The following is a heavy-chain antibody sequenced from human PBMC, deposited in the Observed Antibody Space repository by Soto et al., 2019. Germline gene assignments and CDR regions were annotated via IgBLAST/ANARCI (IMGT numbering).Heavy chain of an antibody. J-gene: IGHJ4*02. CDR1: RFTFSNYA. Sequence: EVHLLESGGGLVQPGGSLRLSCAASRFTFSNYAMSWVRQAPKKGLEWVSSISGTADKTYDADAVKGRFTISSDNSKDTMYLQMNSLTADDKAVDYCAKGRFFEWLNEPCDHWGQGTLITVSS. V-gene: IGHV3-23*01. CDR3: AKGRFFEWLNEPCDH. D-gene: IGHD3-3*01. CDR2: ISGTADKT.